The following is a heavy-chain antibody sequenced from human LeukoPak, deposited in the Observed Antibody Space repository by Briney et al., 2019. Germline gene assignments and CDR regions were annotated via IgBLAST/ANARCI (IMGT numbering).Heavy chain of an antibody. D-gene: IGHD5-12*01. J-gene: IGHJ4*02. CDR3: ATYSGYDRIFDY. CDR2: ISGSNTAI. CDR1: GFTFNNYG. Sequence: GGSLRLSCAASGFTFNNYGMNWVRQAPGKGLEWISYISGSNTAIYYADSVKGRFTISRDNAKNSLYLRMDGLRAEDTAVYYCATYSGYDRIFDYWGQGTLVTVSS. V-gene: IGHV3-48*01.